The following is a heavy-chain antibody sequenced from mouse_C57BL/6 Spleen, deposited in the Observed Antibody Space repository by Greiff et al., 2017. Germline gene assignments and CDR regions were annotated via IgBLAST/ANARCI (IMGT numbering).Heavy chain of an antibody. CDR3: TTPFNYYGSTLDFDV. CDR1: GFNIKDDY. CDR2: IDPENGDT. D-gene: IGHD1-1*01. Sequence: VQLQQSGAELVRPGASVKLSCTASGFNIKDDYMHWVKQRPEQGLEWIGWIDPENGDTEYASKFQGKATITADTSSNTAYLQLSSLTSEDTAVYYCTTPFNYYGSTLDFDVWGTGTTVTVSS. J-gene: IGHJ1*03. V-gene: IGHV14-4*01.